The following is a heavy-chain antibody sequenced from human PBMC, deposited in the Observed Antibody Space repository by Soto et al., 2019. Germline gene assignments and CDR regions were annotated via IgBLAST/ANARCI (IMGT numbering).Heavy chain of an antibody. V-gene: IGHV3-30-3*01. Sequence: GGALKLSCAAPGFTFSSYAMHWVRQAPGQGLEWVAVISYDGSNKYYADSVKGRFTISRDNSKNTLYLQMNSLRAEDTAVYYCARDATYYYDSSGYYYEDYWGQGTLVTVSS. J-gene: IGHJ4*02. CDR2: ISYDGSNK. CDR1: GFTFSSYA. D-gene: IGHD3-22*01. CDR3: ARDATYYYDSSGYYYEDY.